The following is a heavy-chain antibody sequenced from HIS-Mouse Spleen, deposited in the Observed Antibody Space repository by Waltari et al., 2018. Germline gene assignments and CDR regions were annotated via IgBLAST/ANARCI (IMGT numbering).Heavy chain of an antibody. D-gene: IGHD6-13*01. CDR1: GCSISSSSYY. CDR3: AREIPYSSSWYDWYFDL. CDR2: IYYSGST. Sequence: QLQLQESGTGLVKPSATLSLTCTVSGCSISSSSYYWGWLRQPPGKGLEWIGSIYYSGSTYYNPSLKSRVTISVDTSKNQFSLKLSSVTAADTAVYYCAREIPYSSSWYDWYFDLWGRGTLVTVSS. V-gene: IGHV4-39*07. J-gene: IGHJ2*01.